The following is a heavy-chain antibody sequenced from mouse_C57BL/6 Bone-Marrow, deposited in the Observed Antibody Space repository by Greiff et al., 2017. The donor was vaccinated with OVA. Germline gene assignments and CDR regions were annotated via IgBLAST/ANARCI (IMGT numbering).Heavy chain of an antibody. CDR1: GYTFTSYW. CDR3: ARSGDYGFAY. J-gene: IGHJ3*01. CDR2: IDPSDSYT. Sequence: QVQLQQPGAELVKPGASVKLSCKASGYTFTSYWMQWVKQRPGQGLEWIGEIDPSDSYTNYNQKFKGKATLTVDTSSSTAYMQLSSLTSEDSAVYYCARSGDYGFAYWAKGLWSLSLQ. V-gene: IGHV1-50*01. D-gene: IGHD2-4*01.